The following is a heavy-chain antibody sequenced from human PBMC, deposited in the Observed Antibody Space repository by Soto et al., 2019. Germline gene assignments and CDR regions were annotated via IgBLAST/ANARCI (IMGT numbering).Heavy chain of an antibody. CDR2: IIPMFGKA. D-gene: IGHD2-15*01. CDR1: GGTFSSHV. V-gene: IGHV1-69*01. Sequence: QVQLVQSGPEVKKPGSSVKVSCKASGGTFSSHVFTWVRQAPGRGLEWMGGIIPMFGKANHAQKVQGRVTLIADESTNTAYLELSSLRSEDTAVYYCARGSRDCSGGTCFPLPTAEYFRHWGQGTLITVSS. J-gene: IGHJ1*01. CDR3: ARGSRDCSGGTCFPLPTAEYFRH.